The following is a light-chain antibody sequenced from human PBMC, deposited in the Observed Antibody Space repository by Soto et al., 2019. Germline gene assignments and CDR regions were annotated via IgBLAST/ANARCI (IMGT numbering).Light chain of an antibody. V-gene: IGLV4-69*01. J-gene: IGLJ2*01. CDR3: QTWGTGIHVV. CDR2: LNSDGSH. Sequence: QLVLTQSPSASASLGASVKLTCTLNSGHSRYAISWHQQQPEKGPRYLMKLNSDGSHTKGDGIPDRFSGSTSGAERYLTISSLQSEDEADYYCQTWGTGIHVVFGGGTKLTVL. CDR1: SGHSRYA.